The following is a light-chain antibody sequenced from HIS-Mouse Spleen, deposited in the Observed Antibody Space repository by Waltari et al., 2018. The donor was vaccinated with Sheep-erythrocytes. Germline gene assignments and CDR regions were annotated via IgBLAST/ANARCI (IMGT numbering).Light chain of an antibody. V-gene: IGLV2-23*01. J-gene: IGLJ3*02. CDR2: EGS. CDR1: SSDVGSYNL. CDR3: CSYAGSSPWV. Sequence: QSALTPPASVSGSPGQSITISCTGTSSDVGSYNLVSWYQQHPGKAPKPMIYEGSKRPSGVSNRFSGSKSGNTASLTISGLQAEDEADYYCCSYAGSSPWVFGGGTKLTVL.